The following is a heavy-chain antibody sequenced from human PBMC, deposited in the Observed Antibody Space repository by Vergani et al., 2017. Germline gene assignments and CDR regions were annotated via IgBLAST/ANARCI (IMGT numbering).Heavy chain of an antibody. J-gene: IGHJ6*02. V-gene: IGHV3-30*02. CDR3: AKDLLDTIFGVVIRYYYYGMDV. CDR1: GFTFSSYG. Sequence: QVQLVESGGGVVQPGGSLRLSCAASGFTFSSYGMHWVRQAPGKGLEWVAFIRYDGSNKYYADSVKGRFTISRDNSENTLYLQMNSLRAEDTAVYYCAKDLLDTIFGVVIRYYYYGMDVWGQGTTVTVSS. CDR2: IRYDGSNK. D-gene: IGHD3-3*01.